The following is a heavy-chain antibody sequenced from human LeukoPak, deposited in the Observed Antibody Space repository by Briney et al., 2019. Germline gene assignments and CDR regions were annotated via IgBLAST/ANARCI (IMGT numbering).Heavy chain of an antibody. CDR2: ISSSSSTI. J-gene: IGHJ4*02. D-gene: IGHD5-18*01. Sequence: PGGSLRLSCEASGFTFGSYSMNWVRQAPGKGLEYISYISSSSSTIYYADSVKGRFTISRDNAKNSLYLQMNSLRAEDTAVYYCARDYRYGIDYWGQGTLVTVSS. V-gene: IGHV3-48*01. CDR3: ARDYRYGIDY. CDR1: GFTFGSYS.